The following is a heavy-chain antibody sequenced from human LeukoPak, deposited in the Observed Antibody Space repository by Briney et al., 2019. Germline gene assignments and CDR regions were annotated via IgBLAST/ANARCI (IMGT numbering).Heavy chain of an antibody. Sequence: SETLSLTCAVYGGSLSGYYWSWIRQPPGKGLEWIGSIYYSGSTYYNPSLKSRVTISVDTSKNQFSLKLSSVTAADTAVYYCARLRRLQFSYWGQGTLVTVSS. D-gene: IGHD4-17*01. CDR3: ARLRRLQFSY. CDR2: IYYSGST. CDR1: GGSLSGYY. J-gene: IGHJ4*02. V-gene: IGHV4-34*01.